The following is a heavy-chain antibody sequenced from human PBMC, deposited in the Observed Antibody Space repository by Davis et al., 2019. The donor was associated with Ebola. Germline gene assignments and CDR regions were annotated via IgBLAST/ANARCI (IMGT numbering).Heavy chain of an antibody. D-gene: IGHD6-13*01. CDR2: ISSSSSYI. CDR3: ARVDSSSWFNWFDP. CDR1: GFTFSSYS. V-gene: IGHV3-21*01. Sequence: PGGSLRLSCAASGFTFSSYSMNWVRQAPGKGLEWVSSISSSSSYIYYADSVKGRFTISRDNAKNSLYLQMNSLRAEDTAVYYCARVDSSSWFNWFDPWGQGTLVTVSS. J-gene: IGHJ5*02.